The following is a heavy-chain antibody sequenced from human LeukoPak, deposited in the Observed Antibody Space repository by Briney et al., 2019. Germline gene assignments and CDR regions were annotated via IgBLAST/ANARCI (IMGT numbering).Heavy chain of an antibody. J-gene: IGHJ4*02. CDR1: GFTFSDYY. V-gene: IGHV3-11*04. CDR3: AKGGILITFGAIDY. D-gene: IGHD3-16*01. CDR2: ISSSGSTK. Sequence: GGSLRLTCAASGFTFSDYYMSWIRQAPGKGLEWISYISSSGSTKYYADSVKGRFTISRDNAKNSLYLQMNSLRAEDTAVYYCAKGGILITFGAIDYWGQGTLVTVSS.